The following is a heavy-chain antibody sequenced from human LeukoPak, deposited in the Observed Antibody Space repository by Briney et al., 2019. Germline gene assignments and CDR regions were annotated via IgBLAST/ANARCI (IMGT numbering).Heavy chain of an antibody. D-gene: IGHD2-15*01. J-gene: IGHJ1*01. CDR2: IYYSGST. V-gene: IGHV4-59*12. CDR1: GGSISSYY. CDR3: ARGRGYCSGGSRYPFQH. Sequence: KPSETLSLTCTVSGGSISSYYWSGIRQPPGKGLEWIGYIYYSGSTNYNPSLKSRVTISVDTSKNQFSLKLSSVTAADTAVYYCARGRGYCSGGSRYPFQHWGQGTLVTVSS.